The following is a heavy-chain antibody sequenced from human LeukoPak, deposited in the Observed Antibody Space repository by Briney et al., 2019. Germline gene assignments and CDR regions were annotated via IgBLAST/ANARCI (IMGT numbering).Heavy chain of an antibody. J-gene: IGHJ5*02. CDR3: ARDGKWGTTTYYYGSGSYSNWFDP. Sequence: ASVKVSCKASGYTFTGYYMHWVRQAPGQGLEWMGWINPNSGGTNYAQKFQGRVTMTRDTSISTAYMELSRLRSDDTAVYYCARDGKWGTTTYYYGSGSYSNWFDPWGQGTLVTVSS. D-gene: IGHD3-10*01. CDR1: GYTFTGYY. CDR2: INPNSGGT. V-gene: IGHV1-2*02.